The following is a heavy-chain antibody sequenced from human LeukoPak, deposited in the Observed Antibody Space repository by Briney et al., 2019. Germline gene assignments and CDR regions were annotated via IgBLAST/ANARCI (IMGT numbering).Heavy chain of an antibody. Sequence: PSQTLSLTCTVSGGSISSGSYYWSWIRQPAGKGLEWIGRIYTSGSTNYNPSPKSRVTISVDTSKNQFSLKLSSVTAADTAVYYCARDRSDYYGMDVWGQGTTVTVSS. V-gene: IGHV4-61*02. CDR3: ARDRSDYYGMDV. CDR1: GGSISSGSYY. J-gene: IGHJ6*02. CDR2: IYTSGST.